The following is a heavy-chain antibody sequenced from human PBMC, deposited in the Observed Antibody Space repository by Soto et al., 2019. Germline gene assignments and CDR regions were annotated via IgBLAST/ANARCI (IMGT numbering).Heavy chain of an antibody. CDR1: GGTFSSYA. J-gene: IGHJ6*02. CDR2: INPNSGGT. CDR3: ARVAGYYYYGMDV. Sequence: ASVKVSCKASGGTFSSYAISWVRQAPGQGLEWMGWINPNSGGTNYAQKFQGRVTMTRDTSISTAYMELSRLRSDDTAVYYCARVAGYYYYGMDVWGQGTMVTVSS. V-gene: IGHV1-2*02. D-gene: IGHD3-10*01.